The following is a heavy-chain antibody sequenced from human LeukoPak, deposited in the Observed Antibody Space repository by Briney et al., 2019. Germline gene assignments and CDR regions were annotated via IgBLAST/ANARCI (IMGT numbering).Heavy chain of an antibody. D-gene: IGHD3-10*01. CDR3: AKEGDYYGSGSYRDGFDI. V-gene: IGHV3-30*02. CDR2: IRYDGSNK. J-gene: IGHJ3*02. CDR1: GFTFSDHF. Sequence: PGGSLRLSCEASGFTFSDHFMDWVRQAPGKGLEWVAFIRYDGSNKYYADSVKGRFTISRDNSKNTLYLQMNSLRAEDTAVYYCAKEGDYYGSGSYRDGFDIWGQGTRATVSS.